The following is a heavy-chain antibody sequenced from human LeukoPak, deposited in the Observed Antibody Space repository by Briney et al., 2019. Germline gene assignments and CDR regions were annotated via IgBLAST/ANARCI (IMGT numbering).Heavy chain of an antibody. V-gene: IGHV4-39*01. CDR3: ARHKSFDYLSPIDS. D-gene: IGHD3-9*01. CDR1: GGSVSSSRYY. CDR2: IYYTGST. Sequence: SETLSLTCPVSGGSVSSSRYYWGWIRQPPGKGLEWIGSIYYTGSTYYKPSPKSRVTISVDASKNQISLKLSSVTAADTAVYSCARHKSFDYLSPIDSWGQGTLVTVSS. J-gene: IGHJ4*02.